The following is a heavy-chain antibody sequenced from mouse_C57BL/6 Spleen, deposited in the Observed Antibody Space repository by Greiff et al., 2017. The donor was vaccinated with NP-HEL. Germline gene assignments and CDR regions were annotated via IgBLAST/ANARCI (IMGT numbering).Heavy chain of an antibody. CDR1: GYTFTSYW. CDR3: AYYYGSSYHYAMDY. V-gene: IGHV1-55*01. D-gene: IGHD1-1*01. J-gene: IGHJ4*01. CDR2: IYPGSGST. Sequence: VKLQQPGAELVKPGASVKMSCKASGYTFTSYWITWVKQRPGQGLEWIGDIYPGSGSTNYNEKFKSKATLTVDTSSSTAYMQLSSLTSEDSAVYYCAYYYGSSYHYAMDYWGQGTSVTVSS.